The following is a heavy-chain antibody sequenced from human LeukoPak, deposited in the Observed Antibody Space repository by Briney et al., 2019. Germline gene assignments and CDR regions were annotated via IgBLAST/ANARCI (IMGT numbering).Heavy chain of an antibody. V-gene: IGHV4-59*01. CDR1: GGSISSYY. CDR2: IYYSGST. D-gene: IGHD6-13*01. CDR3: ARRSSSWYYFDC. Sequence: PSETLSLTCTVSGGSISSYYWSWIRQPPGKGLEWIGYIYYSGSTNYNPSLKSRVTISVDTSKNQFSLKLSSVTAADTAVYYCARRSSSWYYFDCWGQGTLVTVSS. J-gene: IGHJ4*02.